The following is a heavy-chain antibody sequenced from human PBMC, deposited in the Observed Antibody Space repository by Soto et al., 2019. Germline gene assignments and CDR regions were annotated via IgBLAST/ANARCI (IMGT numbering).Heavy chain of an antibody. D-gene: IGHD2-15*01. J-gene: IGHJ3*02. CDR1: GYTFTSYD. CDR2: MNPNSGNT. CDR3: ARDNPYCSGGSCYLDAFDI. Sequence: QVQLVQSGAEVKKPGASVKVSCKASGYTFTSYDINWVRQATGQGLEWMGWMNPNSGNTGYAQKFQGRVPMTRNTSISTAYMELSSLRSEDTAVYYCARDNPYCSGGSCYLDAFDIWGQGTMVTVSS. V-gene: IGHV1-8*01.